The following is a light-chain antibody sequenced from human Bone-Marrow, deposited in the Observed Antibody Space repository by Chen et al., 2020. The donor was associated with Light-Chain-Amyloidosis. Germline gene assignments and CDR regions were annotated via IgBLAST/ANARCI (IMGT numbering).Light chain of an antibody. CDR3: QSADSSATYDVI. J-gene: IGLJ2*01. V-gene: IGLV3-25*03. CDR1: DLPTKY. CDR2: RDT. Sequence: SYELTQPPSVSVSPGQTARITCSGDDLPTKYAYWYQQKPGQAPVLVLHRDTERPSGITERFSGSSAGTTATLSISGEQAEDEADYHCQSADSSATYDVIFGGGTKPTVL.